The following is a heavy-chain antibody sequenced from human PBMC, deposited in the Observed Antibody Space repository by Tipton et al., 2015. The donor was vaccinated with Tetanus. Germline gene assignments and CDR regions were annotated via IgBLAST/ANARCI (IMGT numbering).Heavy chain of an antibody. CDR3: AKVGVFLEWLGYFDY. D-gene: IGHD3-3*01. V-gene: IGHV3-23*01. Sequence: SLRLSCAASGFTFSSYAMSWVRQAPGKGLEWVSAISGSGGSTYYADSVKGRFTISRDNSKNTLYLQMNSLRAEDTAIYYCAKVGVFLEWLGYFDYWGQGTLVTVSS. CDR2: ISGSGGST. CDR1: GFTFSSYA. J-gene: IGHJ4*02.